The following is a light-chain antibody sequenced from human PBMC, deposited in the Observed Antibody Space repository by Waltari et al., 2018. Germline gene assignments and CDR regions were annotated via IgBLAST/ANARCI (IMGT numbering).Light chain of an antibody. Sequence: LMTQSPATLSLSPGERATLSCRASQSISRNLAWYQQKPGQAPRLLIYGASTRAPGIPARFSGSGSGTEFTLSISSLQSEDFAVYYCQQYNNWRTFGQGTKLEIK. CDR1: QSISRN. CDR2: GAS. J-gene: IGKJ2*01. CDR3: QQYNNWRT. V-gene: IGKV3-15*01.